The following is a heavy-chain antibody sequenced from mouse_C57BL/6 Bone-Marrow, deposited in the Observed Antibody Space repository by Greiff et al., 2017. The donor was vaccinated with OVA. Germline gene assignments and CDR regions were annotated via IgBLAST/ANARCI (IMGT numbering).Heavy chain of an antibody. CDR3: ARKASYYYGSSYDWYFDV. CDR1: GYTFTSYG. Sequence: EVQLQQSGAELVRPGSSVKMSCKTSGYTFTSYGINWVKQRPGQGLEWIGYIYIGNGYTEYNEKFKGKATLTSDTSSSTAYMQLSSLTSEDSAIYFCARKASYYYGSSYDWYFDVWGTGTTVTVSS. D-gene: IGHD1-1*01. CDR2: IYIGNGYT. J-gene: IGHJ1*03. V-gene: IGHV1-58*01.